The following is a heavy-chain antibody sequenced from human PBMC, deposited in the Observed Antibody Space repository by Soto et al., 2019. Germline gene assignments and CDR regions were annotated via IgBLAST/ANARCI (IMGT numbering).Heavy chain of an antibody. V-gene: IGHV3-13*01. CDR1: GFTFSSYD. D-gene: IGHD2-15*01. Sequence: GGSLRLSCAASGFTFSSYDMHWVRQATGKGLEWVSAIGTAGDTYYPGSVKGRFNISRENAKNSLYLQMNSLRAGDTAVYYCARVCSGGSCYSGLRAFDIWGQGTMVTVSS. CDR3: ARVCSGGSCYSGLRAFDI. J-gene: IGHJ3*02. CDR2: IGTAGDT.